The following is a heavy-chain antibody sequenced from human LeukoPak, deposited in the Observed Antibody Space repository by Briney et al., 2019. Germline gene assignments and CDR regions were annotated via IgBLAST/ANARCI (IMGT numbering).Heavy chain of an antibody. CDR3: AKRANSRAYSYGGLDP. CDR2: ISGNGGST. V-gene: IGHV3-23*01. J-gene: IGHJ5*02. D-gene: IGHD5-18*01. CDR1: GFTFSNYA. Sequence: PGGSLRLSCAASGFTFSNYAMSWVRQAPGKGLEWVSVISGNGGSTYYADSVKGRFTISRDNSRNTLYLQMNSLRAEDTAVYYCAKRANSRAYSYGGLDPWGQGTLVTVSS.